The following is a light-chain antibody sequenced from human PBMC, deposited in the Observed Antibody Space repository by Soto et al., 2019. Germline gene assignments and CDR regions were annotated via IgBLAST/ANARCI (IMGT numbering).Light chain of an antibody. CDR3: QQSYGTVVT. CDR1: QSISSY. V-gene: IGKV1-39*01. Sequence: DIQMTQSPSSLSASVGDRVTITCRASQSISSYLNWYEQKPGKAPKLLIFGASTLQSGVPSRFSGTGSGTEFTLTISSLQPEDFATYYCQQSYGTVVTFGQGTKVEIK. CDR2: GAS. J-gene: IGKJ1*01.